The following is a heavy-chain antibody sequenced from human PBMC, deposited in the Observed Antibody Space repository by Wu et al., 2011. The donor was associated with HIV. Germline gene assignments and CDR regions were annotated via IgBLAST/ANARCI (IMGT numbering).Heavy chain of an antibody. CDR3: ARVHGYSSSWAIYYYYYMDV. D-gene: IGHD6-13*01. J-gene: IGHJ6*03. Sequence: VQLVQSGAEGEGSRGASVKVSCKASGYIFTTFDINWVRQATGQGLEWMGWMNPNSGDTGYAQKFQGSVTMTRNTSISTAYMELRSLRSDDTAVYYCARVHGYSSSWAIYYYYYMDVWGKGTTVTVSS. CDR2: MNPNSGDT. V-gene: IGHV1-8*02. CDR1: GYIFTTFD.